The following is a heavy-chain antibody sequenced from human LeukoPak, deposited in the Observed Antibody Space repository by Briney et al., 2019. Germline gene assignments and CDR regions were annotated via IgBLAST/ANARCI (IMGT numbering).Heavy chain of an antibody. J-gene: IGHJ3*02. D-gene: IGHD6-13*01. Sequence: SETLSLTCTVSGYSISSGYYWGWIRQPPGKGLEWIGSIYYSGSTYYNPSLKSRVTISVDTSKNQFSLKLSSVTAADTAVYYCARSYSSSWYRRAFDIWGQGTMVTVSS. V-gene: IGHV4-38-2*02. CDR2: IYYSGST. CDR3: ARSYSSSWYRRAFDI. CDR1: GYSISSGYY.